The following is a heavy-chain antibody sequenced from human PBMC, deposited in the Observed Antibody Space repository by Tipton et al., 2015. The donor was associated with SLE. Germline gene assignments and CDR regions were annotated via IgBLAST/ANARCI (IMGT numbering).Heavy chain of an antibody. J-gene: IGHJ6*03. D-gene: IGHD1-7*01. CDR1: GFTVSSNY. CDR2: IYSGGTT. CDR3: ARDRTGTTENYYYYMDV. Sequence: SLRLSCAASGFTVSSNYMSWVRQAPGKGLEWVSVIYSGGTTKYADSVKGRFTISRDKSKNTLFLQMNSLRAEDTAVYYCARDRTGTTENYYYYMDVWGKGTTVTVS. V-gene: IGHV3-53*01.